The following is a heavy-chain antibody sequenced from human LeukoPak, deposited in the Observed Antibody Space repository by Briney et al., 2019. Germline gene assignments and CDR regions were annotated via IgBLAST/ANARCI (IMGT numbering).Heavy chain of an antibody. CDR3: ARIGHYDILTGYSTYYSMDV. J-gene: IGHJ6*02. Sequence: GASVKVSCKASGYTITSYGITWVRRAPGQGLEWMGWISTYNGNTNYAQKFQGRVTMTTDTSTSTAYMELRSLRSDDTAVYYCARIGHYDILTGYSTYYSMDVWGQGTTVTVSS. CDR2: ISTYNGNT. V-gene: IGHV1-18*01. CDR1: GYTITSYG. D-gene: IGHD3-9*01.